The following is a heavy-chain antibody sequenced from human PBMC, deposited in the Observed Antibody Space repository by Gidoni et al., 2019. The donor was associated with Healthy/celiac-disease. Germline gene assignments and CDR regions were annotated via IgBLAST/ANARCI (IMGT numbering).Heavy chain of an antibody. J-gene: IGHJ4*02. D-gene: IGHD3-9*01. CDR2: IFSNDEK. V-gene: IGHV2-26*01. CDR1: GFSLSNARMG. Sequence: QVTLKESGPVLVKPTETLTLTCTVSGFSLSNARMGVSWIRQPPGKALEWLAPIFSNDEKSYSTSLKSRLTISKDTSKSQVVLTMTNMDPVDTATYYCARIGGADILTGYKPRPVYYFDYWGQGTLVTVSS. CDR3: ARIGGADILTGYKPRPVYYFDY.